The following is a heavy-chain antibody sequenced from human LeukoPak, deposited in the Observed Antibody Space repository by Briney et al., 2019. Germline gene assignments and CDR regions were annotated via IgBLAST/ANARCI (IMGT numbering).Heavy chain of an antibody. CDR1: GGTFSSYA. CDR2: IIPIFGTA. D-gene: IGHD1-7*01. J-gene: IGHJ6*03. Sequence: GASVKVSCKAPGGTFSSYAISWVRQAPGQGLEWMGGIIPIFGTANYAQKFQGRVTITTDESTSTAYMELSSLRSEDTAVYYCARDLTGTPRGYYYYMDVWGKGTTVTVSS. CDR3: ARDLTGTPRGYYYYMDV. V-gene: IGHV1-69*05.